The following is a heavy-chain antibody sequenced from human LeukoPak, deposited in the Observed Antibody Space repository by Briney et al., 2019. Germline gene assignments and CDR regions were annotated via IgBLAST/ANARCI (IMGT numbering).Heavy chain of an antibody. J-gene: IGHJ5*02. CDR2: INLNSGGT. V-gene: IGHV1-2*02. D-gene: IGHD1-1*01. CDR1: GYTFTDYY. CDR3: ARAATTTNLLWFDP. Sequence: ASVKVSCKASGYTFTDYYMHWVRQAPGLGLEWMGWINLNSGGTNYAQKFQGTVTMTRDTSISTAYMELSRLRSDDTAVYHCARAATTTNLLWFDPWGQGTLVTVSS.